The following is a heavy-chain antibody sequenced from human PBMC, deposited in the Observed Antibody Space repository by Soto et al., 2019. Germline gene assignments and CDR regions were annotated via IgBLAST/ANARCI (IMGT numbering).Heavy chain of an antibody. Sequence: EVQLVESGGGLVQPGGSLRLSCAVSGFTFSSFWMHWVRQAPGEGLVWVSRINTDGSSTSYADSVKVRFTISRYNAKNTLYLKMNSLRVEDTAMYYCAKRGVAAFGLSSWGQGTLVTVSS. V-gene: IGHV3-74*01. J-gene: IGHJ5*02. D-gene: IGHD3-10*01. CDR1: GFTFSSFW. CDR2: INTDGSST. CDR3: AKRGVAAFGLSS.